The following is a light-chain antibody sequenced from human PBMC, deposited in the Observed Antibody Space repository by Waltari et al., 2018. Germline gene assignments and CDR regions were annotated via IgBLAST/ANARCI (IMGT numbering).Light chain of an antibody. J-gene: IGLJ3*02. CDR2: KDT. CDR1: VLAEKY. CDR3: HAAAGNIWF. Sequence: SYELTQPFSVSVSPGQTATITCSGDVLAEKYVRWFQQKPGQAPILILYKDTDRASGIPERFSGSSSGSSVNLTITGALPEDEADYYCHAAAGNIWFFGGGTKLTVL. V-gene: IGLV3-27*01.